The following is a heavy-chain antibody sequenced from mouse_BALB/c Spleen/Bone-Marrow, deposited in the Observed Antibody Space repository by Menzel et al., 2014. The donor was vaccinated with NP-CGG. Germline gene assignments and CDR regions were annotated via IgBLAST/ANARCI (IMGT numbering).Heavy chain of an antibody. CDR1: GYTFTSYY. D-gene: IGHD4-1*01. CDR3: TRGRTWDFDY. V-gene: IGHV1S81*02. CDR2: INPSNGGT. Sequence: VQLQQSGAELVKPEASVKLSCKASGYTFTSYYMYWVKQRPGQGLEWIGEINPSNGGTNFNEKFKSRATLTVDKSSSTAYVQLSSLTSENSAVYYCTRGRTWDFDYWGQGTTLTVSS. J-gene: IGHJ2*01.